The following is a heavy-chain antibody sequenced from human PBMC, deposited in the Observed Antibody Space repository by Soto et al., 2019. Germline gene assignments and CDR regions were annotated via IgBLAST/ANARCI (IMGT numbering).Heavy chain of an antibody. J-gene: IGHJ5*02. D-gene: IGHD6-19*01. CDR3: STTSIAVAGTDIWFDP. CDR1: GYTLTELS. Sequence: ASVKVTCKVSGYTLTELSRHWVRQAPGKGLEWMGGIDPEDGETIYAQKFQGRVTMTEDKSTDTAYMELSSLRSEDTAVYYCSTTSIAVAGTDIWFDPWGQGTLVTVSS. CDR2: IDPEDGET. V-gene: IGHV1-24*01.